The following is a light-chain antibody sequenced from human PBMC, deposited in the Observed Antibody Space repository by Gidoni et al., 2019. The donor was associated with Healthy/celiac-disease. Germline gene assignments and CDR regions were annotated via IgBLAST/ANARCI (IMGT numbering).Light chain of an antibody. J-gene: IGLJ1*01. CDR2: DDS. CDR1: NIGSKS. Sequence: SYVLTQPPSVSVAPGQTARITCGGNNIGSKSVHWYQQKPGQDPVLGVYDDSDRPSGIPERFSGSNSGNTATLTISRVEAGDEADYYCQVWDSSSDHRGVFGTGTKVTVL. CDR3: QVWDSSSDHRGV. V-gene: IGLV3-21*02.